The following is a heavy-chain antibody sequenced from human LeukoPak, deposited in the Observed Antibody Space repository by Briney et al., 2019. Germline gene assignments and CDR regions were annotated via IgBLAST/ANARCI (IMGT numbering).Heavy chain of an antibody. CDR3: ARDVTSTPTWEFDY. CDR2: INPNSGGT. Sequence: ASVKVSCKGFGYTFADYFIHWVRQAPGQGLKWMGRINPNSGGTEYAPKFQGWVTMTRDTSISTAYVEVSRLISDDTAVYCCARDVTSTPTWEFDYWGQGTLVIVSS. V-gene: IGHV1-2*04. CDR1: GYTFADYF. D-gene: IGHD1-26*01. J-gene: IGHJ4*02.